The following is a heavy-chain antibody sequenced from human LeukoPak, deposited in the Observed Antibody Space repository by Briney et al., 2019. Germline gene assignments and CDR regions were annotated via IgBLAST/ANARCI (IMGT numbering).Heavy chain of an antibody. CDR2: IKTDGSTV. CDR1: GFTFSSYW. V-gene: IGHV3-74*01. J-gene: IGHJ4*02. Sequence: GGSLRLSCTAPGFTFSSYWMHWVRQAPGKGLVWVSHIKTDGSTVSYADSVKGRFTISRDNAKNTLYLQMNSLRAEDTAVYFCARAGFYNGLDYWGQGTLVTASS. CDR3: ARAGFYNGLDY. D-gene: IGHD2-8*01.